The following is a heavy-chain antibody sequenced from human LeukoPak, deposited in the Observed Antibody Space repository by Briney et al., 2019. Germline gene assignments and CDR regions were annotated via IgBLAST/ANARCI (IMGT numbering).Heavy chain of an antibody. D-gene: IGHD6-19*01. CDR2: VYHSGST. V-gene: IGHV4-30-2*01. J-gene: IGHJ3*02. CDR3: ARDGKAYSSLGYKDDAFDI. CDR1: GGSISSGGYY. Sequence: SETLSLTCTVSGGSISSGGYYWSWIWQPPGKGLEWIGYVYHSGSTYYNPSLKSRVTISVDRSKNQFSLKLSSVTAADTAVYYCARDGKAYSSLGYKDDAFDIWGQGTMVTVSS.